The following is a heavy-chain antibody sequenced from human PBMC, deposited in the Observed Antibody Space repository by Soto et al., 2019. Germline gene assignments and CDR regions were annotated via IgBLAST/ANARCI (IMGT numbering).Heavy chain of an antibody. V-gene: IGHV3-23*01. J-gene: IGHJ4*02. CDR1: GFTFSSYA. CDR2: ISGSGGST. D-gene: IGHD3-16*02. CDR3: AKARMDYVWGSYRYPSWDY. Sequence: GGSLRLSCAASGFTFSSYAMSWVRQAPGKGLEWVSAISGSGGSTYYADSVKGRFTISRDNSKNTLYLQMNSLRAEDTAVYYCAKARMDYVWGSYRYPSWDYWGQGTLVTVSS.